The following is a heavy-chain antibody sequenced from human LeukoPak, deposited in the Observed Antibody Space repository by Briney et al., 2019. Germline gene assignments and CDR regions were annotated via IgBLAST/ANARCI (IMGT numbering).Heavy chain of an antibody. CDR2: ISFSGDNRGDNT. D-gene: IGHD3-3*01. Sequence: PGGSLRLSCAAFGFTFKIYTMNWVRQVPGKGLQWVSSISFSGDNRGDNTYYADSVRGRFSISRDNSQNTVFLQMSSLRVDDTAAYYCVGTFTVFGVVSTIEWGQGTLVTVSS. V-gene: IGHV3-23*01. CDR3: VGTFTVFGVVSTIE. CDR1: GFTFKIYT. J-gene: IGHJ4*02.